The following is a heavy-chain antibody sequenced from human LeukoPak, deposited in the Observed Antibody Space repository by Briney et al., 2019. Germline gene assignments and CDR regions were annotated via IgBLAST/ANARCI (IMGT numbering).Heavy chain of an antibody. CDR1: GGSISTGAYY. J-gene: IGHJ2*01. CDR3: ARVLHSANFDL. CDR2: IYDSGST. Sequence: PSETLSLTCTVSGGSISTGAYYWSWIRQHPGKGLEWIGCIYDSGSTYYNPSLKSRVTISVDTSKNQFSLKLRSVTAADTAVYYCARVLHSANFDLWGRGTLVTVSS. V-gene: IGHV4-31*03. D-gene: IGHD2-21*01.